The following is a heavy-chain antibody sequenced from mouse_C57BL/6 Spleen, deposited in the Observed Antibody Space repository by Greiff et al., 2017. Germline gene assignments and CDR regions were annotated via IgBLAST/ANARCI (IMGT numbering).Heavy chain of an antibody. D-gene: IGHD2-2*01. CDR1: GYTFTSYW. CDR3: ATIGLRRGGSLDY. J-gene: IGHJ2*02. V-gene: IGHV1-59*01. Sequence: QVQLQQPGAELVRPGTSVKLSCKASGYTFTSYWMHWVKQRPGQGLEWIGVIDPSDSYTNYNQKFKGKATLTVDTSSSTAYMQLSSLTSEDSAVYSRATIGLRRGGSLDYWGQGTSLTVSS. CDR2: IDPSDSYT.